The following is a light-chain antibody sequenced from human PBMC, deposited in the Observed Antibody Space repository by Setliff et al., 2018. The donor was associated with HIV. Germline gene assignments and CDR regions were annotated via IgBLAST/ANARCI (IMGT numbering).Light chain of an antibody. CDR2: DVS. CDR3: SSYTSSSTYV. CDR1: SSDVGAYNY. V-gene: IGLV2-14*01. Sequence: QSALTQPASVSGSPGQSITISCTGTSSDVGAYNYVSWYQQHPGKAPKLMIYDVSKRPSGVSNRFSGSKSGNTASLTISGLQAEDEADYYCSSYTSSSTYVFGTGTK. J-gene: IGLJ1*01.